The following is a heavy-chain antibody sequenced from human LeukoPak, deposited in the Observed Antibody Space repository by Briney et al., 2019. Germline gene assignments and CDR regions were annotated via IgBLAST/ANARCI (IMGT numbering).Heavy chain of an antibody. CDR3: ARPYSVGPLGSFDL. J-gene: IGHJ3*01. V-gene: IGHV4-39*01. Sequence: SETLSLTCTVSGGSISTSRYYWGWIRQPPGKRLEWIGSSYYSGSPYYNPSLKSRVTISVDTSKNQFSLSLTSVTAADTALYYCARPYSVGPLGSFDLWGQGTMVTVSS. D-gene: IGHD5/OR15-5a*01. CDR1: GGSISTSRYY. CDR2: SYYSGSP.